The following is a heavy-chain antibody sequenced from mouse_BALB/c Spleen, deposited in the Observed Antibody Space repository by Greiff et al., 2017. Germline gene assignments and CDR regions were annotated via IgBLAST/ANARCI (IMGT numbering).Heavy chain of an antibody. CDR2: IYPYNGGT. CDR3: ARPGNYDYDWFAY. J-gene: IGHJ3*01. V-gene: IGHV1S29*02. Sequence: EVKLQESGPELVKPGASVKISCKASGYTFTDYNMHWVKQSHGKSLEWIGYIYPYNGGTGYNQKFKSKATLTVDNSSSTAYMELRSLTSEDSAVYYCARPGNYDYDWFAYWGQGTLVTVS. CDR1: GYTFTDYN. D-gene: IGHD2-4*01.